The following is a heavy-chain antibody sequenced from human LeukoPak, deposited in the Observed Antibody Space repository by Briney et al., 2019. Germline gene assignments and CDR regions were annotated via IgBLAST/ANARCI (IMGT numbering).Heavy chain of an antibody. CDR1: GFTFSSYA. Sequence: PGGSLRLSCAASGFTFSSYAMSWVRQAPGKGLEWVSVISGSGGGTYYADSVKGRFTISRDNSKNTLYLQMNSLRAEDTAVYYCARSNGDFWSGYYSLGYWGQGTLVTDSS. CDR3: ARSNGDFWSGYYSLGY. CDR2: ISGSGGGT. V-gene: IGHV3-23*01. J-gene: IGHJ4*02. D-gene: IGHD3-3*01.